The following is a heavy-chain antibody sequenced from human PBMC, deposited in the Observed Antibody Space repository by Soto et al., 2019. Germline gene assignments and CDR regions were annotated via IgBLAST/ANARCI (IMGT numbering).Heavy chain of an antibody. Sequence: QVQLVQSGAEVKKPGASVKVSCKASGYTFTTYGVSWLRQAPGQGLEWMGWISTYNDNRNYAQNLQGRVTMTTDTSTSTAYMELRSLRSDDTAVYYCAVEIVVVAATGGAFDLWGQGTMVTVSS. CDR1: GYTFTTYG. J-gene: IGHJ3*01. CDR3: AVEIVVVAATGGAFDL. V-gene: IGHV1-18*01. CDR2: ISTYNDNR. D-gene: IGHD2-15*01.